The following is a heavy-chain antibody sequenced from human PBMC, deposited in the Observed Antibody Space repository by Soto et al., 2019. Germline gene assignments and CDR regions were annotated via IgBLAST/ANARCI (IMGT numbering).Heavy chain of an antibody. Sequence: SVKVSCKASGGTLSNHAINWVRQAPGQGLEWMGGFSPIDGTTNYAQKFQGRVTMTTDTSTSTAYMELRSLRSDDTAVYYCARDRSGATARDFDYWGQGTLVTVSS. D-gene: IGHD1-26*01. CDR3: ARDRSGATARDFDY. CDR1: GGTLSNHA. J-gene: IGHJ4*02. V-gene: IGHV1-69*05. CDR2: FSPIDGTT.